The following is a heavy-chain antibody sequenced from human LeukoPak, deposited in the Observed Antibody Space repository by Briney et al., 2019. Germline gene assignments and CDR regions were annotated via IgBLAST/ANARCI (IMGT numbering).Heavy chain of an antibody. V-gene: IGHV3-23*01. D-gene: IGHD3-22*01. J-gene: IGHJ4*02. Sequence: GGSLRLSCVASGFXFRNNAISWVRQAPGKGLEWVSLISDSGGSTNYADSVKGRFTISRDNSKNTLYLQMNTLRAEGTAIYYCASSYGSSAYYPFDYWGQGTLVTVFS. CDR2: ISDSGGST. CDR1: GFXFRNNA. CDR3: ASSYGSSAYYPFDY.